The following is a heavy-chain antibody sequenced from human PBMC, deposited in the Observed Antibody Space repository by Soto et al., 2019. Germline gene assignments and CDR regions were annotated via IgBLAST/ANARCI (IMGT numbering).Heavy chain of an antibody. V-gene: IGHV3-23*01. Sequence: EVQLLESGGGLVQPGGSLRLSCAASGFTFSSYAMSWVRQAPGKGLEWVSAMIGSGGSTYYADSAKGRFTISRAKSKTTLYLKMKSRRAEDTAVYYCAKGGQYYYYVWGSYRSNYFDFWGQGTLVTVSS. CDR3: AKGGQYYYYVWGSYRSNYFDF. J-gene: IGHJ4*02. CDR1: GFTFSSYA. D-gene: IGHD3-16*02. CDR2: MIGSGGST.